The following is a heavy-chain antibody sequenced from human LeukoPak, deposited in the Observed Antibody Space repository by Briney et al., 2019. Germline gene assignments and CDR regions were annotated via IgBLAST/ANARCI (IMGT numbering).Heavy chain of an antibody. Sequence: GGSLRLSCAASGFSFSDYYMTWIRQAPGKGLEWVSSISGSGRTTYYADSLKGRFTISRDNAKNSLYLQMNSLRAEDTAVYYCATYTHWVAGDVWGQGTTVSVSS. V-gene: IGHV3-11*04. D-gene: IGHD3-16*01. CDR2: ISGSGRTT. CDR1: GFSFSDYY. J-gene: IGHJ6*02. CDR3: ATYTHWVAGDV.